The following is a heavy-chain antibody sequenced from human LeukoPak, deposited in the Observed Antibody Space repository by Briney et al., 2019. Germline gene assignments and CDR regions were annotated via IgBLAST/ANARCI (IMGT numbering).Heavy chain of an antibody. Sequence: SGGSLRLSCAASGFTFSSYGMHWVRQAPGKGLEWVAVIWYDGSNEYYADSVKGRFTISRDNSKNTLYLQMNSRRAEDTAVYYCAGSYDFWTGSLGYWGQGTLVTVSS. J-gene: IGHJ4*02. V-gene: IGHV3-33*01. CDR2: IWYDGSNE. CDR1: GFTFSSYG. D-gene: IGHD3/OR15-3a*01. CDR3: AGSYDFWTGSLGY.